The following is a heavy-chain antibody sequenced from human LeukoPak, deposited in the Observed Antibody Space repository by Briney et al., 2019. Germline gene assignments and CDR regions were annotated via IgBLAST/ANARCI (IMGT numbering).Heavy chain of an antibody. D-gene: IGHD6-6*01. Sequence: SETLSLTCTVSGGSISSYYWSWIRQPAGKGLEWIGRIYTSGSTNYNPSLKSRVTISVDTSKNQFSLKLSSVTAADTAVYYCARIRNSSSSTPIDYWGQGTLVTVSS. J-gene: IGHJ4*02. V-gene: IGHV4-4*07. CDR2: IYTSGST. CDR1: GGSISSYY. CDR3: ARIRNSSSSTPIDY.